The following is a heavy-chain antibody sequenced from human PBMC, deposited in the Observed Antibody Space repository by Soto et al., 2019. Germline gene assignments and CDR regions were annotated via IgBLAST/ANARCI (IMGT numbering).Heavy chain of an antibody. CDR3: SRGRYGDY. CDR1: GYAFTTYG. J-gene: IGHJ4*02. CDR2: ISAHNGNT. V-gene: IGHV1-18*01. D-gene: IGHD1-1*01. Sequence: QVHLVQSGAEVKKPGASVKVSCKGSGYAFTTYGITWVRQAPGQGLEWMGWISAHNGNTNYAQKLQGRVTVTRDTSTSTAYMELRSLISYDTAVYYCSRGRYGDYWGQGALVTVSS.